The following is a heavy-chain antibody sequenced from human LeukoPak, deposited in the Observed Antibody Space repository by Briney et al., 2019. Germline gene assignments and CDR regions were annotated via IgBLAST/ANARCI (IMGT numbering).Heavy chain of an antibody. J-gene: IGHJ4*02. CDR2: IREDGSEQ. Sequence: GGSLRLSCAASGFTFSSYWMSWVRQAPGKWLEWVANIREDGSEQFYVDSVKGRFIISRDNTKKSLYLQMNSLRGEDTAVYYCARNHNYRFDFWGQGTLVTVSS. D-gene: IGHD3-10*01. CDR1: GFTFSSYW. V-gene: IGHV3-7*01. CDR3: ARNHNYRFDF.